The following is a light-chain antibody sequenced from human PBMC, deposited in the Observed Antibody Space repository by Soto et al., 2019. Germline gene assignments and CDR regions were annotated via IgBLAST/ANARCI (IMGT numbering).Light chain of an antibody. Sequence: QSVLTQPASVSGSPGQSITISCTGTSSDVGGYNYVSWYQQHPGKAPKVMIYDVSNRPSGVSNRFSGSKSGNTASLTISGLQAEDEVDYYCSSCTSSSTVVFGGGTKLTVL. CDR2: DVS. CDR3: SSCTSSSTVV. V-gene: IGLV2-14*01. J-gene: IGLJ2*01. CDR1: SSDVGGYNY.